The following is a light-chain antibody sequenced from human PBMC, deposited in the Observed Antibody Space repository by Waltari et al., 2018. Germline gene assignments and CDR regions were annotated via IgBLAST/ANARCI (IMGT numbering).Light chain of an antibody. CDR1: SSDVGGSHY. CDR3: SSYISSSTLEV. V-gene: IGLV2-14*03. CDR2: DVS. J-gene: IGLJ3*02. Sequence: QSALTQPASVSGSPGQSITISCTGTSSDVGGSHYASWYQQHPGKAPKLMIFDVSNRPSGVSNRFSGSKSGNTASLTISGLQAEDEADYYCSSYISSSTLEVFGGGTRLTVL.